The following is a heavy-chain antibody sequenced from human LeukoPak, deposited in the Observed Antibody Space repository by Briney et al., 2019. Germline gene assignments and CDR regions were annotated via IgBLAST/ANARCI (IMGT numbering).Heavy chain of an antibody. J-gene: IGHJ4*02. CDR2: IYHSGST. V-gene: IGHV4-38-2*02. CDR3: ARAPGIAAAGHDY. Sequence: SETLSLTCTVSGYSISSGYYWGWIRQPPGKGLEWIGSIYHSGSTYYNPSLKSRVTISVDTSKNQFSLKLSSVTAADTAVYYCARAPGIAAAGHDYWGQGTLVTVSS. D-gene: IGHD6-13*01. CDR1: GYSISSGYY.